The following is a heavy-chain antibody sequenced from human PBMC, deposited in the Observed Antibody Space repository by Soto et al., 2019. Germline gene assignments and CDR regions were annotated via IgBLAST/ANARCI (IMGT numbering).Heavy chain of an antibody. CDR3: ARLRREYSGQVDY. Sequence: SETLSLTCTVSGGSISSGGYYWSWIRQHPGKGLEWIGYIYYSGSTYYNPSLKSRVTISVDTSKNQFSLKLSSVTVADTAVYYCARLRREYSGQVDYWGQGTLVTVSS. CDR2: IYYSGST. V-gene: IGHV4-31*03. J-gene: IGHJ4*02. D-gene: IGHD5-12*01. CDR1: GGSISSGGYY.